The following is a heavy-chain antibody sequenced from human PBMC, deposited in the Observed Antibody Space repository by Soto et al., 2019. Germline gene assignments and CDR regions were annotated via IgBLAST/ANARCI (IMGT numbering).Heavy chain of an antibody. Sequence: GGSLRLSCAASGFTFSSYAMSWVRQAPGKGLEWVGRIKSKTDGGTTDYAAPVKGRFTISRDDSKNTLNLQMNSLKTEDTAVYYCTTVAPDVVVPAVQPGPIFLEWLLDVDYWGQGTLVTVSS. CDR3: TTVAPDVVVPAVQPGPIFLEWLLDVDY. J-gene: IGHJ4*02. CDR2: IKSKTDGGTT. V-gene: IGHV3-15*01. CDR1: GFTFSSYA. D-gene: IGHD3-3*01.